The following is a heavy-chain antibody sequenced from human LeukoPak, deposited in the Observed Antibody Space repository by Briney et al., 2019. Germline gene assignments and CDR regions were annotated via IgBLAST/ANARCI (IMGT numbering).Heavy chain of an antibody. J-gene: IGHJ4*02. CDR1: GFTFSSYG. CDR2: IWYDGSNK. V-gene: IGHV3-33*01. CDR3: ARDYGISWSLEY. Sequence: PGGSLRLSCAASGFTFSSYGMHWVRQAPGKGLEWVAVIWYDGSNKYYADPVKGRFTISRDNSKNTLYLQMNSLRAEDTAVYYCARDYGISWSLEYWGQGTLVTVSS. D-gene: IGHD6-13*01.